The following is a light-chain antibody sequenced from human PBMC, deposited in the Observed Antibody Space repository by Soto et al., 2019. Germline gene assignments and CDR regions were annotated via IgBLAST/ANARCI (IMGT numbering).Light chain of an antibody. Sequence: EIVLTQSPATLSLSPGERATLSCRASQSVSNYLAWYQQKPGQAPRLLIYGASNRATGIPARFTGSGSGTDFTLSIRSLEAEDFAVYYCQHRGEWPRTFGQGTKLEIK. CDR2: GAS. CDR1: QSVSNY. V-gene: IGKV3-11*01. J-gene: IGKJ2*01. CDR3: QHRGEWPRT.